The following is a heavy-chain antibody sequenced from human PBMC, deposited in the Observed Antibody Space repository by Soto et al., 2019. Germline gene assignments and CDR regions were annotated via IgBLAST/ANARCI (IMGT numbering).Heavy chain of an antibody. J-gene: IGHJ5*02. D-gene: IGHD2-15*01. CDR1: GFTFSIYA. V-gene: IGHV3-23*01. CDR3: AKAQYCSGGSCSYWGWFDP. Sequence: GGSLKLSCAASGFTFSIYAMSWVRQAPGKGLEWVSAISGSGGSTYYADSVKGRFTISRDNSKNTLYLQMNSLRAEDTAVYYCAKAQYCSGGSCSYWGWFDPWGQGTLVTVSS. CDR2: ISGSGGST.